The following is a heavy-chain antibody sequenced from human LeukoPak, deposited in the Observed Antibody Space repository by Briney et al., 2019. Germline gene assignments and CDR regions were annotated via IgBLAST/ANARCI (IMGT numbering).Heavy chain of an antibody. CDR3: ARDAAAAGFDY. Sequence: SETLSLTCTVSGGPISSYYWSWIRQPPGKGLEWIGYIYYSGSTNYNPSLKSRVTISVDTSKNQFSLKLSSVTAADTAVYYCARDAAAAGFDYWGQGTLVTVSS. CDR1: GGPISSYY. V-gene: IGHV4-59*01. D-gene: IGHD6-13*01. J-gene: IGHJ4*02. CDR2: IYYSGST.